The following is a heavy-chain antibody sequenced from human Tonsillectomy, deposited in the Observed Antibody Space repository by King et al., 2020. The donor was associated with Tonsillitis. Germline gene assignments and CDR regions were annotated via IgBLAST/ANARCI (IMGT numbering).Heavy chain of an antibody. D-gene: IGHD6-13*01. CDR2: INPNSGGT. V-gene: IGHV1-2*02. J-gene: IGHJ3*02. CDR3: AREPYSSSWDDAFDI. CDR1: GYTFTGYY. Sequence: QLVQSGAEVKKPGASVKVSCKASGYTFTGYYMHWVRQAPGQGLEWMGWINPNSGGTNYAQKFQGRVNMTRDTSISTAYMELSKLRADDTAVYYCAREPYSSSWDDAFDIWGQGTMVTVSS.